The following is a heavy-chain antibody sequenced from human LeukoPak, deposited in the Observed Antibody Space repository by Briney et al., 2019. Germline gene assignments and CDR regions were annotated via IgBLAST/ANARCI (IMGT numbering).Heavy chain of an antibody. CDR3: ASSPIAAATHDAFDI. CDR2: IYYSGST. Sequence: SETLSLTCTVSGGSISSYYWSWIRQPPGKGLEWIGYIYYSGSTNYNPSLKSRVTISVDTSKNQFSLKLSSVTAADTAVYYCASSPIAAATHDAFDIWGQGTMVTVSS. J-gene: IGHJ3*02. D-gene: IGHD6-13*01. CDR1: GGSISSYY. V-gene: IGHV4-59*01.